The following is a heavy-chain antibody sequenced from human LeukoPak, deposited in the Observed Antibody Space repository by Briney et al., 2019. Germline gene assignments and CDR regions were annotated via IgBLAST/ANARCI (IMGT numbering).Heavy chain of an antibody. J-gene: IGHJ4*02. CDR2: ISGGGGST. CDR1: GFTFTSYS. V-gene: IGHV3-23*01. Sequence: RPGGSLRLSCAASGFTFTSYSMNWVRQAPGKGLEWVSTISGGGGSTYYADSVEGRFTISRDNSKNTLYLQVNSLRAEDTAVYYCAKGGKWDVTPFDYWGQGTLVTVSS. CDR3: AKGGKWDVTPFDY. D-gene: IGHD1-26*01.